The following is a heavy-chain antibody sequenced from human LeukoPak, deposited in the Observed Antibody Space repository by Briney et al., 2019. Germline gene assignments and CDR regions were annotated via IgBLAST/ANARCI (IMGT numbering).Heavy chain of an antibody. CDR2: IHTSGST. CDR1: GYSNSSSYY. D-gene: IGHD1-26*01. J-gene: IGHJ2*01. Sequence: SETLSLTCAVSGYSNSSSYYWSWIRQPAGKGLEWIGRIHTSGSTNYNPSLKSRVTMSVDTSRNQFSLKLSSVTAADTAIYYCARDPRIVGTTPPYWYFDLWGRGTLVTVSS. CDR3: ARDPRIVGTTPPYWYFDL. V-gene: IGHV4-4*07.